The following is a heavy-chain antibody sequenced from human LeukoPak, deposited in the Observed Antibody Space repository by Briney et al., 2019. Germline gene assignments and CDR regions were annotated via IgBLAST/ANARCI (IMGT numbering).Heavy chain of an antibody. CDR1: GFTFSHYA. J-gene: IGHJ4*02. D-gene: IGHD3-22*01. V-gene: IGHV3-21*01. Sequence: GGSLRLSCSASGFTFSHYAMHWVRQAPGKGLEWVSSISSSSSYTYYADSVKGRFTISRDNAKNSLYLQMNSLRAEDTAVYYCARPYYYDSSGPAENWGQGTLVTVSS. CDR3: ARPYYYDSSGPAEN. CDR2: ISSSSSYT.